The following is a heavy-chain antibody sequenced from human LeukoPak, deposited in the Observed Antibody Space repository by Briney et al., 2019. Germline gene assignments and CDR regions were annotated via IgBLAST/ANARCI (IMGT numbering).Heavy chain of an antibody. Sequence: PSETLSLTCAVYGMSFSGYYWSWIRQPPGKGLEWIGEIKHSGSTNYNPSLQGRVTIPVDTSKNQFSLKLSSVTAADTAVYYCAREYCSSTSCYAGGDYWGQGTLVTVSS. V-gene: IGHV4-34*01. CDR1: GMSFSGYY. CDR2: IKHSGST. D-gene: IGHD2-2*01. J-gene: IGHJ4*02. CDR3: AREYCSSTSCYAGGDY.